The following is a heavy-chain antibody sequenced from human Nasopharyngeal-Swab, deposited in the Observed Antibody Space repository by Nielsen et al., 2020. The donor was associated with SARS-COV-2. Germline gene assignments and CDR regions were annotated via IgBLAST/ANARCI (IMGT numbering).Heavy chain of an antibody. V-gene: IGHV3-15*01. CDR3: TTAPYCTGFLAKTYYFDY. CDR2: IKSKTDGGTT. Sequence: VRQAPGKGLEWGGRIKSKTDGGTTDYAAPVQGRFTISRDDSKNTLYLQMNILKTEDTAVYYCTTAPYCTGFLAKTYYFDYWGQGTLVTVSS. J-gene: IGHJ4*02. D-gene: IGHD2-8*02.